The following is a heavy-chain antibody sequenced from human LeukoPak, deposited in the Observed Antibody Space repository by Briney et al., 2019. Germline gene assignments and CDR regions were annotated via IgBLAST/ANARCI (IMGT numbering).Heavy chain of an antibody. CDR2: IYYSGST. J-gene: IGHJ4*02. CDR1: GGSISSYY. CDR3: AREGFLEWLLFDY. D-gene: IGHD3-3*01. Sequence: SETLSLTCTVSGGSISSYYWSWIRQPPGKGLEWIGYIYYSGSTNYNPSLKSRVTISVDTSKNQFPLKLSSVTAADTAVYYCAREGFLEWLLFDYWGQGTLVTVSS. V-gene: IGHV4-59*01.